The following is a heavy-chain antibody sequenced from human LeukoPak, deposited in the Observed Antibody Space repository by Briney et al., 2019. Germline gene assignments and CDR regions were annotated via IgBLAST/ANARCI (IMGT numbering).Heavy chain of an antibody. Sequence: GASVKVSCKVSGYTLTELSMHWVRQAPGKGLEWMGGFDPEDGETIYAQKFQGRVTMTEDTSTDTAYMELSSLRSEDTAVYYCATAGRDSSSWYPGKDYYYYYGMDVWGQGTTVTVSS. D-gene: IGHD6-13*01. CDR1: GYTLTELS. CDR3: ATAGRDSSSWYPGKDYYYYYGMDV. CDR2: FDPEDGET. J-gene: IGHJ6*02. V-gene: IGHV1-24*01.